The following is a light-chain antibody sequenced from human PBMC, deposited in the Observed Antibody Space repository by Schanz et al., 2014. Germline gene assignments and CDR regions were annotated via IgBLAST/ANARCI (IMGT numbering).Light chain of an antibody. J-gene: IGKJ1*01. CDR2: DAS. Sequence: DIQMTQSPSTLSASVGDRVTITCRASQSISTWLAWYQQKPGKAPKVLIYDASNLESGVPSRFSGSGSGTEFTLTISSLQPDDFATYYCQQYNSYSATFGQGTKVEIK. CDR3: QQYNSYSAT. V-gene: IGKV1-5*01. CDR1: QSISTW.